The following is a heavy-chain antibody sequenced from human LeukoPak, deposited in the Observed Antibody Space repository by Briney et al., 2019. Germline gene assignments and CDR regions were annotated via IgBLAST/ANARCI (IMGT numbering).Heavy chain of an antibody. V-gene: IGHV4-31*03. CDR3: ASTTIGHCSSTSCHDAFDI. Sequence: PSETLSLTCTVSGGSISSGGYYWSWIRQHPGKGLEWIGYIYYSGSTYYNPSLKSRVTISVDTSKNQFSLKLSSVTAADTAVYYCASTTIGHCSSTSCHDAFDIWGQGTMVTVSS. D-gene: IGHD2-2*01. CDR1: GGSISSGGYY. CDR2: IYYSGST. J-gene: IGHJ3*02.